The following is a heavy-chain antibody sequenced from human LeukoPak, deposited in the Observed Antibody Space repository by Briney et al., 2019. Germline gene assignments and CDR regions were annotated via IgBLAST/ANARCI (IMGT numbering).Heavy chain of an antibody. J-gene: IGHJ4*02. Sequence: ASVKVSCKASGYTFTSYAMHWVRQAPGQRLEWMGWINAGNGNTKYSQKFQGRVTITRDTSASTAYMELSSLRSEDTAVYYCARSVATILPNFDYWGQGTLVTVSS. CDR2: INAGNGNT. CDR3: ARSVATILPNFDY. D-gene: IGHD5-12*01. CDR1: GYTFTSYA. V-gene: IGHV1-3*01.